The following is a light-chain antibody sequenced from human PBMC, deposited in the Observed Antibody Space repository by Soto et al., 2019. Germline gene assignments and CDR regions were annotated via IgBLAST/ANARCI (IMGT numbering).Light chain of an antibody. Sequence: ETVLTQSPGTMSLSPGERASLSCRASQSVISSFLAWYQQRPGQAPRLLIFGASNRATGIPDRFSGSGSGTGFTLTISRLEPEDSAVYYCQQYGSFPLTFGGGTKVEIK. CDR3: QQYGSFPLT. J-gene: IGKJ4*01. CDR2: GAS. CDR1: QSVISSF. V-gene: IGKV3-20*01.